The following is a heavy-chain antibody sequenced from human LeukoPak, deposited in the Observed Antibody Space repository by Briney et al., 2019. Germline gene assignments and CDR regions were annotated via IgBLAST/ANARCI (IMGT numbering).Heavy chain of an antibody. Sequence: PPETLSLTCSVSGASINGFFWNWVRQTPEKGLEWIGYVSHRGATTSNPTLKSRVSITIDTSKSQISLTMTSVTAADSALYYCARDRRGSFYTFDLWGPGTTVSVS. J-gene: IGHJ6*02. D-gene: IGHD1-26*01. CDR1: GASINGFF. CDR2: VSHRGAT. CDR3: ARDRRGSFYTFDL. V-gene: IGHV4-59*01.